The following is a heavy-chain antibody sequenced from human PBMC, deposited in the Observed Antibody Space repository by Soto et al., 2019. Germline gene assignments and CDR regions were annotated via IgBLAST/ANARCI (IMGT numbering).Heavy chain of an antibody. Sequence: QVQLVQSGAEVKKPGSSVKVSCKASGGTFSSYTISWVRQAPGQGLEWMGRIIPILGIAKYAQEFQGRVTITADKATRTRHMEHSSLRYEDPDVYYCAREGDSRGWYGAWWFDSWGQGTLVTDSS. V-gene: IGHV1-69*08. J-gene: IGHJ5*01. CDR3: AREGDSRGWYGAWWFDS. CDR1: GGTFSSYT. D-gene: IGHD6-19*01. CDR2: IIPILGIA.